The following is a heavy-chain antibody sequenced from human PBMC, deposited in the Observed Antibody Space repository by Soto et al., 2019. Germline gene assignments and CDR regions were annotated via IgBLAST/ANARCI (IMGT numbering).Heavy chain of an antibody. D-gene: IGHD2-2*01. Sequence: GGSLRLSCAASGFTFSSYAMSWVRQAPGKGLEWVSAISGSGGSTYYADSVKGRFTISRDNSKNTLYLQMNSLRAEDTAVYYCAKEHCSSTSCYEVMFNFDYWGQGTLVTVSS. CDR3: AKEHCSSTSCYEVMFNFDY. CDR1: GFTFSSYA. CDR2: ISGSGGST. V-gene: IGHV3-23*01. J-gene: IGHJ4*02.